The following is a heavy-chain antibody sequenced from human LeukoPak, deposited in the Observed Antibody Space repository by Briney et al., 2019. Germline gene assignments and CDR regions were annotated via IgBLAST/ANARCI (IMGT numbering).Heavy chain of an antibody. J-gene: IGHJ4*02. Sequence: GGSLRLSCAASGFTFSSYSMNWVRQAPGKGLEWVSSISSSSSYIYYADSVKGRFTISRDNAKNSLYLQMNSLRAEDTAVYYCARDLWLSISWYGGNYFDYWGQGTLVTVSS. D-gene: IGHD6-13*01. V-gene: IGHV3-21*01. CDR1: GFTFSSYS. CDR3: ARDLWLSISWYGGNYFDY. CDR2: ISSSSSYI.